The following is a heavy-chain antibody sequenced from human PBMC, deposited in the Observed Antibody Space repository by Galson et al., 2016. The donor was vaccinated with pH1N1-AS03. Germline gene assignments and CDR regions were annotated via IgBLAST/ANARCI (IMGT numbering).Heavy chain of an antibody. CDR2: IYSGGST. V-gene: IGHV3-66*01. CDR1: GFSVSTNY. D-gene: IGHD5-18*01. Sequence: SLRLSCAASGFSVSTNYMSWVRQAPGKGLEWISTIYSGGSTFYADSVKGRFTISRDNSKNSLYLQMNSLRAEDTAVYYCARDTARSFDYWGLGTLVSVSS. CDR3: ARDTARSFDY. J-gene: IGHJ4*02.